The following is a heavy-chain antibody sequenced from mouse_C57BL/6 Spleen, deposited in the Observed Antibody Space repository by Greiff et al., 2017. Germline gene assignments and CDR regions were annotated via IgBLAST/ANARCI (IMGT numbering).Heavy chain of an antibody. CDR2: IYPGSGST. CDR1: GYTFTSYW. CDR3: ARRDYGYDWYFDV. V-gene: IGHV1-55*01. J-gene: IGHJ1*03. D-gene: IGHD2-2*01. Sequence: QVQLQQPGAELVKPGASVKMSCKASGYTFTSYWITWVKQRPGQGLEWIGDIYPGSGSTNYNEKFKSKATLTVDTSSSTAYMQLSSLTSEDFAVYYCARRDYGYDWYFDVWGTGTTVTVSS.